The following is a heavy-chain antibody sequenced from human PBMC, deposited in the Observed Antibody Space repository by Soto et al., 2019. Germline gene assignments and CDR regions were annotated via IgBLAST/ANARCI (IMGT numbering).Heavy chain of an antibody. Sequence: QVQLVQSGAEVKKSGSSVKVSCKASGGTFSSYAISWVRQAPGQGLEWMGGIIPIFGTANYAQKFQGRVTITADESTSTAYMELSSLRSEDTAVYYCARSVRAFGYYYYGMDVWGQGTTVTVSS. CDR1: GGTFSSYA. CDR2: IIPIFGTA. CDR3: ARSVRAFGYYYYGMDV. J-gene: IGHJ6*02. V-gene: IGHV1-69*01. D-gene: IGHD3-3*01.